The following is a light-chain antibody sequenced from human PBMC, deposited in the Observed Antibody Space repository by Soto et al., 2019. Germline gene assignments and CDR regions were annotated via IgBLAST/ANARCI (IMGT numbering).Light chain of an antibody. J-gene: IGKJ1*01. CDR2: GAS. CDR3: KQYGSSGK. CDR1: QSVSNNY. V-gene: IGKV3-20*01. Sequence: EIVFTQSPATLSLSPVERATLSCMASQSVSNNYLAWYQQKPGQAPRLLIYGASNRATGIPDRFSGSGSGTDFTLTISRLEPEDFAVYYCKQYGSSGKFGQGTKVDIK.